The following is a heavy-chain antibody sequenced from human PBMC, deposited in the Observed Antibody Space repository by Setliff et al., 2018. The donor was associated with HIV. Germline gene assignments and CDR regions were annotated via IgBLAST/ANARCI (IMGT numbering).Heavy chain of an antibody. CDR1: GYSISSGYY. CDR3: ARHRAVAGANYFDF. D-gene: IGHD6-19*01. CDR2: IYQSGST. V-gene: IGHV4-38-2*01. Sequence: SETLSLTCAVSGYSISSGYYWGWIRQPPGKGIEWIGCIYQSGSTYYNVSLKSRVIISVDTSKNQFSLKLSSVTAADTAVYYCARHRAVAGANYFDFWGQGTLVTVS. J-gene: IGHJ4*02.